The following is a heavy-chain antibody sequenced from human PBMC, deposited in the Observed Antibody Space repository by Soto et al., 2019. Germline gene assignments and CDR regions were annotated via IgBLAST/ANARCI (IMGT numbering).Heavy chain of an antibody. CDR1: GYTFSGYS. V-gene: IGHV1-18*04. CDR3: ARDVFCGGAPACPDMDV. CDR2: ISGYNGNT. Sequence: GASVKVSCKASGYTFSGYSITWVRQAPGQGLEWMGRISGYNGNTNYARTLRDRLTSTTDTSTSTAYMELRSLTSDDTAVYYCARDVFCGGAPACPDMDVWGQGTTVTVSS. D-gene: IGHD2-21*01. J-gene: IGHJ6*02.